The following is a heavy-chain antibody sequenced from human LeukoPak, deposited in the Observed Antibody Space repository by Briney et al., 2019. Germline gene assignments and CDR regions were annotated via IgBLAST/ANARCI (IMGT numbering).Heavy chain of an antibody. CDR2: ISGSGGST. J-gene: IGHJ4*02. CDR1: GFTFSSYA. CDR3: AKDLTGDYYDSSAFDY. V-gene: IGHV3-23*01. Sequence: PGGSLRLSCPASGFTFSSYAMSWVRQAPGKGLEWVSAISGSGGSTYYADSVKGRFTISRDNSKNTLYLQMNSLRAEDTAVYYCAKDLTGDYYDSSAFDYWGQGTLVTVSS. D-gene: IGHD3-22*01.